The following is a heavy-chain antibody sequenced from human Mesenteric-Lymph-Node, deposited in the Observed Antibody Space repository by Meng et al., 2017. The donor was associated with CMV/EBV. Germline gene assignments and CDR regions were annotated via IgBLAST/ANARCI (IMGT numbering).Heavy chain of an antibody. Sequence: SVKVSCKASGYTFTGYYMHWVRQAPGQGLEWMGRIIPFFGVANYAQKFQGRVTITADKSTSTAYMELSSLRSEDTAVYYCARGGVFDSDAFDIWGQGTMVTVSS. V-gene: IGHV1-69*04. CDR2: IIPFFGVA. D-gene: IGHD3-9*01. J-gene: IGHJ3*02. CDR1: GYTFTGYY. CDR3: ARGGVFDSDAFDI.